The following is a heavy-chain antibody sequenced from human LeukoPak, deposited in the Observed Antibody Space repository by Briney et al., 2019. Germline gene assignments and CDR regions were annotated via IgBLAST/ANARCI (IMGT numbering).Heavy chain of an antibody. D-gene: IGHD6-13*01. CDR2: INPSGGST. V-gene: IGHV1-46*01. CDR1: GYTFTSYY. Sequence: ASVKVSCKASGYTFTSYYMHWVRQAPGQGLEWMGIINPSGGSTSYAQKFQGRVTMTRDTSTSTVYMELSSLRSEDTAVYCCARVFSSSWYPVDFDYWGQGTLVTVSS. J-gene: IGHJ4*02. CDR3: ARVFSSSWYPVDFDY.